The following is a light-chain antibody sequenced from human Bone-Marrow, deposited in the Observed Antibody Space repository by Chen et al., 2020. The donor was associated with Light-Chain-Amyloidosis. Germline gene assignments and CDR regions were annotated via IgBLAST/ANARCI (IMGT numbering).Light chain of an antibody. CDR3: QSADSSGTYEVI. J-gene: IGLJ2*01. CDR1: DLPTKY. V-gene: IGLV3-25*03. CDR2: RDT. Sequence: SYELTQPPSVSVSPCQTATITCSGDDLPTKYAYWYQHKPGQAPVLVIHRDTERPSGISERFSGSSSGTTATLTISGVQAEDEADYHCQSADSSGTYEVIFGGGTKLTVL.